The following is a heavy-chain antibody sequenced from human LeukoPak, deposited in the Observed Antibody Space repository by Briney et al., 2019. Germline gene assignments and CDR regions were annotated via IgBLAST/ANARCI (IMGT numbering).Heavy chain of an antibody. CDR3: ARFSWMMLFDV. V-gene: IGHV1-3*01. CDR2: INASNGNT. J-gene: IGHJ3*01. D-gene: IGHD2-15*01. CDR1: GYTFTSYA. Sequence: GASVKVSCKASGYTFTSYAMQWVRQAPAQRLELMGWINASNGNTNYSQKFQGRVTITRDTSESTVYMELSSLRSEDTAVYYCARFSWMMLFDVWGQGTMVTVSS.